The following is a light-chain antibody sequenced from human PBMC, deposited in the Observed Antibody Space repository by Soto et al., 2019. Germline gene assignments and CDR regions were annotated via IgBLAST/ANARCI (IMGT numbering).Light chain of an antibody. CDR3: HQRSKWPRT. V-gene: IGKV3-11*01. CDR2: DAS. CDR1: QSVGNS. J-gene: IGKJ1*01. Sequence: EIVLTQSPATLSLSPGERATLSCRASQSVGNSLAWYQQKPGQAPRLLISDASHRATGIPARFSGSGSGADFTLTISSLQPEDFAVYYCHQRSKWPRTFGQGTKVDIK.